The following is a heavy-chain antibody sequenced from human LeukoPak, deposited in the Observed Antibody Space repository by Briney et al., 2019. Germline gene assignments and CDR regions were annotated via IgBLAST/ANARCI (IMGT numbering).Heavy chain of an antibody. Sequence: RESGPALVKPTQTLTLTCTFSGFSLSTSGMCVSWIRQPPGKALEWLARIDWDDDKYYSTSLKTRLTISKDTSKNQVVLTMTNMDPVDTATYYCARVNYDYVWGSYRLDYWGQGTLVTVSS. V-gene: IGHV2-70*11. CDR2: IDWDDDK. J-gene: IGHJ4*02. CDR3: ARVNYDYVWGSYRLDY. D-gene: IGHD3-16*02. CDR1: GFSLSTSGMC.